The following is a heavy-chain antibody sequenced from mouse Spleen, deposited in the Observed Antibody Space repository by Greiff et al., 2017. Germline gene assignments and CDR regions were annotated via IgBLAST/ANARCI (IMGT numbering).Heavy chain of an antibody. Sequence: EVKLMESGGGLVQPGGSLKLSCATSGFTFSDYYMYWVRQTPEKRLEWVAYISNGGGSTYYPDTVKGRFTISRDNAKNTLYLQMSRLKSEDTAMYYCARQGGYGNFYYAMDYWGQGTSVTVSS. CDR2: ISNGGGST. CDR3: ARQGGYGNFYYAMDY. CDR1: GFTFSDYY. J-gene: IGHJ4*01. V-gene: IGHV5-12*02. D-gene: IGHD2-1*01.